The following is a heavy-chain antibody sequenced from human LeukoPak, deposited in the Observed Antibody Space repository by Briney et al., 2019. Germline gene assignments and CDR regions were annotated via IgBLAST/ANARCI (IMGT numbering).Heavy chain of an antibody. J-gene: IGHJ5*02. V-gene: IGHV3-53*04. CDR2: IYSGGST. D-gene: IGHD3-22*01. CDR3: AREGYYDSSGYYYDGWFDP. CDR1: GFTVSSNY. Sequence: GGSLRLSCAAFGFTVSSNYMSWVRQAPGKGLEWVSVIYSGGSTYYADSVKSRFTISRHNSKNTLYLQMNSLRAEDTAVYYCAREGYYDSSGYYYDGWFDPWGQGTLVTVSS.